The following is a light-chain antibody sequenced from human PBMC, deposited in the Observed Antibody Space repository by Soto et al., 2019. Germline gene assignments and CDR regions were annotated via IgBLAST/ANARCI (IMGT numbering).Light chain of an antibody. J-gene: IGLJ1*01. V-gene: IGLV2-14*01. CDR1: SSDVGGYNY. Sequence: QSVLTQPASVSGSPGQSITISCTGTSSDVGGYNYVSWYQQHPGKAPKLMIYDVSNRPSGVSNRLSGSKSGNTASLTISGLQAEDEADYYCSSYTSSGVFGTGTKVTVL. CDR3: SSYTSSGV. CDR2: DVS.